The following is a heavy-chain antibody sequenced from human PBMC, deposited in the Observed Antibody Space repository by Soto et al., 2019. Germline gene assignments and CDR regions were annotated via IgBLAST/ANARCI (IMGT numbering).Heavy chain of an antibody. CDR2: IIPIFGTA. D-gene: IGHD6-19*01. V-gene: IGHV1-69*05. J-gene: IGHJ6*02. CDR1: GGTFSSYA. Sequence: AAVKVSCKASGGTFSSYAISWVRQAPGQGLEWMGGIIPIFGTANYAQKFQGRVTITTDESTSTAYMELSSLRSEDTAVYYCAREDLRGVAVAGPMDVWGQGTTVTVSS. CDR3: AREDLRGVAVAGPMDV.